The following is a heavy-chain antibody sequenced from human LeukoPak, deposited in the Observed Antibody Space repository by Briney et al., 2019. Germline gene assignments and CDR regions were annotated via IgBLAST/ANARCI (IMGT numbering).Heavy chain of an antibody. CDR1: GGSFSGYY. Sequence: SETLSLTCAVYGGSFSGYYWSWIRQPPGKGLEWIGEINHSGSTNYNPSLKSRVTISVDTSKNQFSLKLSSVTAADTAVYYCARGRRGQQRLTPFDYWGQGTPVTVSS. D-gene: IGHD6-13*01. J-gene: IGHJ4*02. V-gene: IGHV4-34*01. CDR2: INHSGST. CDR3: ARGRRGQQRLTPFDY.